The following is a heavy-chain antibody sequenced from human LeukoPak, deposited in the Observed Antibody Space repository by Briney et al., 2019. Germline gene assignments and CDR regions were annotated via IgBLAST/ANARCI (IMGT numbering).Heavy chain of an antibody. CDR3: AREGGSYYPHYYFDN. CDR2: IYTSGST. CDR1: GGSISNGSYY. V-gene: IGHV4-61*02. Sequence: PSQTLSLTCTVSGGSISNGSYYWSWIRQPAGKGLEWIGRIYTSGSTNYNPSLKSRVTISVATSKNQFSLKLSSVTAADTAMYYCAREGGSYYPHYYFDNWGQGTLVTVSS. J-gene: IGHJ4*02. D-gene: IGHD1-26*01.